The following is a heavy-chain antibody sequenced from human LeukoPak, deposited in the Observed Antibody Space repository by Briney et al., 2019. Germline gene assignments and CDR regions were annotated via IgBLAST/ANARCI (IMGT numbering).Heavy chain of an antibody. Sequence: GGSLRLSCAASGFTFSSYSMNWVRQAPGKGLEWVSSISSSSSYIYYADSVKGRFTISRDNAKSSLYLQMNSLRAEDTAVYYCARVGIAAAGIDYWGQGTLVTVSS. CDR3: ARVGIAAAGIDY. J-gene: IGHJ4*02. D-gene: IGHD6-13*01. CDR1: GFTFSSYS. CDR2: ISSSSSYI. V-gene: IGHV3-21*01.